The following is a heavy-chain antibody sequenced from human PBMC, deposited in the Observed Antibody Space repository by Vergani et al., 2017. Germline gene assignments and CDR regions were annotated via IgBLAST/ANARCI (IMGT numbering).Heavy chain of an antibody. J-gene: IGHJ4*02. CDR1: GFSLSNARMG. D-gene: IGHD3-22*01. V-gene: IGHV2-26*01. CDR3: ARMVYYYDSSGYSDIDY. CDR2: IFSNDEK. Sequence: QVTLKESGPVLVKPTETLTLTCTVSGFSLSNARMGVSWIRQPPGKALEWLAHIFSNDEKSYSTSLKSRLTISKDTSKSQVVLTMTNMDPVDTATYYCARMVYYYDSSGYSDIDYWGQGTLVTGSS.